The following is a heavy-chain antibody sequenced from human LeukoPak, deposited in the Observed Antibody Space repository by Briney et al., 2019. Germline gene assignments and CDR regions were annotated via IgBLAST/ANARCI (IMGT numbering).Heavy chain of an antibody. V-gene: IGHV1-69*13. D-gene: IGHD3-3*01. CDR3: ARSPRITIFGVGTGDYFDY. CDR2: IIPIFGTA. CDR1: GGTFSSYA. J-gene: IGHJ4*02. Sequence: GASVKVSCKASGGTFSSYAISWVRQAPGQGLEWMGGIIPIFGTANYAQKFQGRDTITADESTSTAYMELSSLRSEDTAVYYCARSPRITIFGVGTGDYFDYWGQGTLVTVSS.